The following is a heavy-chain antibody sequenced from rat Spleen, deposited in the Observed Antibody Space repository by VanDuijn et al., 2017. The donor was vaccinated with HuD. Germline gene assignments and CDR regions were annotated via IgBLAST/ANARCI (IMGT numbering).Heavy chain of an antibody. CDR3: ARDSTYASLDY. V-gene: IGHV5-7*01. J-gene: IGHJ2*01. D-gene: IGHD1-2*01. Sequence: EVQLVESGGGLVQPGRSLKLSCAASGFTFSDYYMAWVRQAPKKGLEWVATIIYDGSRTYYRDSVKGRFTISRDNAKSTLYLQMDSLRSEDTATYYCARDSTYASLDYWGQGVTVTVSS. CDR2: IIYDGSRT. CDR1: GFTFSDYY.